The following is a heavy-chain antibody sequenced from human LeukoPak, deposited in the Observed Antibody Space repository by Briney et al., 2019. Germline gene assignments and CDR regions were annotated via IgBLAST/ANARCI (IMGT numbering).Heavy chain of an antibody. J-gene: IGHJ6*03. CDR2: IYYRGST. CDR1: GGSITSNY. V-gene: IGHV4-59*01. D-gene: IGHD4-17*01. CDR3: ARDSYGDFDYLDV. Sequence: TASETLSLTCTVSGGSITSNYWSWVRQPPGKGLEWIGYIYYRGSTNYNPSLKSRVAISIDTSKKQFSLKLSSVTAADTAVYYCARDSYGDFDYLDVWGKGTTVTVSS.